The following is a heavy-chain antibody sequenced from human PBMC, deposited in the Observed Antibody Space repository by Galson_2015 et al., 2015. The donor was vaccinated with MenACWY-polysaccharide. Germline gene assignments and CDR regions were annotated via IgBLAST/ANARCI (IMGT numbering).Heavy chain of an antibody. CDR1: GASITNSY. CDR2: LYNNGKS. CDR3: AKDKGGSYWTFDF. V-gene: IGHV4-59*01. J-gene: IGHJ4*03. Sequence: ETLSLTCSVSGASITNSYWSWLRQPPGKGLEWIGYLYNNGKSHYNPSLKDRVSITVDTSKNQFSLKLKSVTAADTAVYYCAKDKGGSYWTFDFWGQGTLVTVSS. D-gene: IGHD1-1*01.